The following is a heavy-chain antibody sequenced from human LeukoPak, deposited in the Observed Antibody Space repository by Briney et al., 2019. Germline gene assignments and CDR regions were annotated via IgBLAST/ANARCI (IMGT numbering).Heavy chain of an antibody. Sequence: SETLSLTCTVSGGSISSSSYYWGWIRQPPGKGLEWIGSIYYSGSTYYNPSLKSRVTISVDTSKNQFSLKLSSVTAADTAVYYCARVNLMEQWLADYWGQGTLVTVSS. CDR3: ARVNLMEQWLADY. CDR2: IYYSGST. V-gene: IGHV4-39*07. J-gene: IGHJ4*02. D-gene: IGHD6-19*01. CDR1: GGSISSSSYY.